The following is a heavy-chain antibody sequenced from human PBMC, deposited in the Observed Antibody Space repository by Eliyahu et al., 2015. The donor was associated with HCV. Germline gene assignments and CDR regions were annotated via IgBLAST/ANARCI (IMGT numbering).Heavy chain of an antibody. V-gene: IGHV4-34*01. D-gene: IGHD6-13*01. CDR1: GGSFSGYY. CDR2: INHSGST. J-gene: IGHJ6*02. CDR3: ASGAIAAAGTRPSPVYYYYGMDV. Sequence: QVQLQQWGAGLLKPSETLSLTCAVYGGSFSGYYWSWIRQPPGKGLEWIGEINHSGSTNYNPSLKSRVTISVDTSKNQFSLKLSSVTAADTAVYYCASGAIAAAGTRPSPVYYYYGMDVWGQGTTVTVSS.